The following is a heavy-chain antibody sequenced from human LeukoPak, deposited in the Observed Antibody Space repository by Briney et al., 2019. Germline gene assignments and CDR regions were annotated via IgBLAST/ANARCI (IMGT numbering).Heavy chain of an antibody. CDR3: ARGDGSGSYSPLD. D-gene: IGHD3-10*01. Sequence: SETLSLTCTVSGGSISSYYWSWIRQPPGKGLEWIGYIYYSGSTNYNPSLKSRVTISVDTSKNQFSLKLSSVTAADTAVYCCARGDGSGSYSPLDWGQGTLVTVSS. CDR1: GGSISSYY. CDR2: IYYSGST. J-gene: IGHJ4*02. V-gene: IGHV4-59*01.